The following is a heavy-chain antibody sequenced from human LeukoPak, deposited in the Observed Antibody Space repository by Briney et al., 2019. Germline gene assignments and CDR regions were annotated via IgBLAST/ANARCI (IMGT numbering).Heavy chain of an antibody. CDR2: IKQDGSEK. V-gene: IGHV3-7*01. Sequence: GGSLRLSCAASGFTFSSYWMSWVRQAPGKGLEWVANIKQDGSEKYYVDSVKGRFTISRDNAKNSLYLQMNSLRAEDTAVYYCARSRFSEWLLSAFDYWGQGTLVTVSS. CDR3: ARSRFSEWLLSAFDY. J-gene: IGHJ4*02. D-gene: IGHD3-3*01. CDR1: GFTFSSYW.